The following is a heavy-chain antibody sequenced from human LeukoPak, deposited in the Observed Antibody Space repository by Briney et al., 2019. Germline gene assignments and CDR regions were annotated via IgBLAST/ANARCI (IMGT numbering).Heavy chain of an antibody. J-gene: IGHJ4*02. D-gene: IGHD3-16*01. V-gene: IGHV3-69-1*02. CDR2: ISGLSTHI. CDR1: GFTFSDYD. Sequence: PGGSLRLSCSASGFTFSDYDMNWVRQAPGKGLEWVSSISGLSTHIYYGDSVKGRFSISRDNAKNSVYLQMNRLGVEDTAIYYCGRAFPPLRTSSAGDLWGQGILVTVSS. CDR3: GRAFPPLRTSSAGDL.